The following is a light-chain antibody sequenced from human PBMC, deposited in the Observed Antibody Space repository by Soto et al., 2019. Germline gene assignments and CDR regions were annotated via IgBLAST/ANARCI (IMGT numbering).Light chain of an antibody. V-gene: IGKV4-1*01. CDR1: QSILYSSNNKNY. CDR2: WAS. CDR3: QQYLGTPQT. Sequence: DIVMTQSPDSLAVSLGERATINCKSSQSILYSSNNKNYLAWYQQKPGQPPKLLIYWASTRESGVPDRCSGSGSGTDFTLTISSLQAEDVAMYYCQQYLGTPQTFGLGTKVEIK. J-gene: IGKJ1*01.